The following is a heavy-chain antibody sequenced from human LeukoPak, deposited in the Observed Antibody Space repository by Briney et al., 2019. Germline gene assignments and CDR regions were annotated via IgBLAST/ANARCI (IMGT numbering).Heavy chain of an antibody. J-gene: IGHJ5*02. D-gene: IGHD6-19*01. V-gene: IGHV4-38-2*02. CDR3: ARNASSGFFNA. CDR2: IHHSGNRFESGST. Sequence: PSETLSLTCTVSGSSLSNGYYWGWIRQSPGKGLEWIGSIHHSGNRFESGSTHYNPSLQSRLTVSADTSKNQFSLKLTSVTAADTAVYFCARNASSGFFNAWGQGIQVIVS. CDR1: GSSLSNGYY.